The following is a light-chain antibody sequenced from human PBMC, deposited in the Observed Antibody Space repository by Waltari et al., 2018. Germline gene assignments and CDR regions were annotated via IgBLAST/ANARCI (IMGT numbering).Light chain of an antibody. J-gene: IGKJ1*01. CDR3: QQYATSTRT. CDR2: GAS. CDR1: QRVTSNY. Sequence: EIELTQSPGTLSLSPGERATLSCRASQRVTSNYLAWYQQKPGQSPRLLIYGASSRAAGISDKFSGSGSGTEFTLTISRLEPEDFAVYYCQQYATSTRTFGQGTKVE. V-gene: IGKV3-20*01.